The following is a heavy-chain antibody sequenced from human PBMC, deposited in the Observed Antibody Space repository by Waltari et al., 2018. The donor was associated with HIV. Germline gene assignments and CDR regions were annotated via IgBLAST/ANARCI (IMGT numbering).Heavy chain of an antibody. CDR2: INHSGST. CDR1: GGSFSGYY. J-gene: IGHJ3*02. Sequence: QVQLQQWGAGLLKPSETLSLTCAVYGGSFSGYYWSWIRQPPGKGMEWIGEINHSGSTNYHPSLKRRITISVDTSKNQFSLKLSSVTAADTAVYYCARARNSSSRSFGIWGQGTMVTVSS. V-gene: IGHV4-34*01. D-gene: IGHD6-13*01. CDR3: ARARNSSSRSFGI.